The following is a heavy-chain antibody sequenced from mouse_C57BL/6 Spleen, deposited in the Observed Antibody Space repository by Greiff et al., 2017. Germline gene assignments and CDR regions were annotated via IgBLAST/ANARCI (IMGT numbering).Heavy chain of an antibody. Sequence: DVQLQESGPGMVKPSQSLSLTCTVTGYSITSGYDWHWIRHFPGNKLEWMGYISYSGSTNYNPSLKSRISITHDTSKNHFFLKLNSVTTEDTATYYCARESVYGNYDYWGQGTTLTVSS. V-gene: IGHV3-1*01. J-gene: IGHJ2*01. D-gene: IGHD2-1*01. CDR2: ISYSGST. CDR3: ARESVYGNYDY. CDR1: GYSITSGYD.